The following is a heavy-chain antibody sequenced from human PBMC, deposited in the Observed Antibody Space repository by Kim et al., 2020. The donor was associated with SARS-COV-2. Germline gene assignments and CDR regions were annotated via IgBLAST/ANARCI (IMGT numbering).Heavy chain of an antibody. Sequence: AQKLQGRVTMTTDTSTSTAYMELRSLRSDDTAVYYCASHPTKWELLFDYWGQGTLVTVSS. J-gene: IGHJ4*02. CDR3: ASHPTKWELLFDY. D-gene: IGHD1-26*01. V-gene: IGHV1-18*01.